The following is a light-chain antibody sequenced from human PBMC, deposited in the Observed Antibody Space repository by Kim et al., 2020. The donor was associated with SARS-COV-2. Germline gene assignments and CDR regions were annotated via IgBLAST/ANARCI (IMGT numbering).Light chain of an antibody. Sequence: RSTLNCKSSQTVLYNSNNKNYVAWYQQKPGQAPKLLIYWASIRESGVSDRFSGSGSETDFTLTISSLQAEDVAVYYCQQYYSTPPSFGQGTKLETK. J-gene: IGKJ2*03. CDR2: WAS. CDR1: QTVLYNSNNKNY. V-gene: IGKV4-1*01. CDR3: QQYYSTPPS.